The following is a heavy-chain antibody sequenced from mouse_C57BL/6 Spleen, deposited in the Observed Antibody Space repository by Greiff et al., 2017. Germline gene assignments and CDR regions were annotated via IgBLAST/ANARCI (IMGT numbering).Heavy chain of an antibody. Sequence: VQLQQSGPELVKPGASVKISCKASGYSFTDYNMNWVKQSNGKSLEWIGVINPNYGTTSYNQKFKGKATLTVDQSASTAYMQLNSLTSEDSAVYYCARHYYGSSSYAMGYWGQGTSVTVSS. J-gene: IGHJ4*01. D-gene: IGHD1-1*01. CDR1: GYSFTDYN. CDR3: ARHYYGSSSYAMGY. CDR2: INPNYGTT. V-gene: IGHV1-39*01.